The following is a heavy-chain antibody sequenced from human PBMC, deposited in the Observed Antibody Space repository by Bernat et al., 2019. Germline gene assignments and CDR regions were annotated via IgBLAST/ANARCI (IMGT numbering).Heavy chain of an antibody. V-gene: IGHV1-69*02. CDR3: ARPNGGPHADCARKASFDI. Sequence: QVQLVQSGAEVKKPGSSVKVSCKASGGTFSSYTISWVRQAPGQGLEWLGRIIPNLGIPNYAQTFKGRVTITADRSTGTAYLELSSLRSADTAIYYCARPNGGPHADCARKASFDIWGQWTIVTVSS. CDR2: IIPNLGIP. J-gene: IGHJ3*02. D-gene: IGHD2-21*02. CDR1: GGTFSSYT.